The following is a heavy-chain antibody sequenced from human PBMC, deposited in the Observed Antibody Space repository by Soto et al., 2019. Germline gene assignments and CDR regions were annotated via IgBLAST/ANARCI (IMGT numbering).Heavy chain of an antibody. CDR2: ISYDGSNK. CDR3: AKVSFEGYYDRSSPKGGAFDI. CDR1: GFTFSSYG. D-gene: IGHD3-22*01. Sequence: QVQLVESGGGVVQPGRSLRLSCAASGFTFSSYGMHWVRQAPGKGLEWVAGISYDGSNKYYADSVKGRFTISRDNSKNALYLQMNSLRAEDTAVYYCAKVSFEGYYDRSSPKGGAFDIWGQGRMVTVSS. V-gene: IGHV3-30*18. J-gene: IGHJ3*02.